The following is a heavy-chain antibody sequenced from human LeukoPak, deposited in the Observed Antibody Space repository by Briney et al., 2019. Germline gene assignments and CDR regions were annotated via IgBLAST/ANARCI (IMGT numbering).Heavy chain of an antibody. CDR1: GYSFSTYW. CDR3: ARHLGYCNTGSCYIGMY. Sequence: GASLQISCKGSGYSFSTYWIGWVRQMPGKGLECMGIIYPGDSDTRYSPSFQGQVTISADKSISTAYLQWSSLKASDTAMYYCARHLGYCNTGSCYIGMYWGQGTLVTVSS. V-gene: IGHV5-51*01. CDR2: IYPGDSDT. J-gene: IGHJ4*02. D-gene: IGHD2/OR15-2a*01.